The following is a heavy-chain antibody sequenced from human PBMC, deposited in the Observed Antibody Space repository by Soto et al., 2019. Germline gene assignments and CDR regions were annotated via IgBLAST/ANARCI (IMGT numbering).Heavy chain of an antibody. CDR1: GDSISRGGYS. D-gene: IGHD6-6*01. J-gene: IGHJ6*02. CDR3: ARGSSSYYDYGMDV. Sequence: SLTCAVSGDSISRGGYSWTWIRQPPGKALEWIGNIYDSGSTSYNPSLKSRVTISVDTSKNQFSLRLTSVTAADTAVYFCARGSSSYYDYGMDVWGQGTTVTVSS. V-gene: IGHV4-30-2*01. CDR2: IYDSGST.